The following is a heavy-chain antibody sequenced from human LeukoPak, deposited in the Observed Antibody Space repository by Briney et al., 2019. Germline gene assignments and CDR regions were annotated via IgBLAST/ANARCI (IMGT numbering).Heavy chain of an antibody. CDR1: GFTFSSYG. D-gene: IGHD4-17*01. V-gene: IGHV3-33*01. CDR2: IWYDGSNK. CDR3: ARDMGRGDYDIDY. J-gene: IGHJ4*02. Sequence: GGSLRLSCAASGFTFSSYGMHWVRQAPGKGLEWVAVIWYDGSNKYYADSVKGRFTISRDNSKNTLYLQMNSLRAEDTAVYYCARDMGRGDYDIDYWGQGTLVTVSS.